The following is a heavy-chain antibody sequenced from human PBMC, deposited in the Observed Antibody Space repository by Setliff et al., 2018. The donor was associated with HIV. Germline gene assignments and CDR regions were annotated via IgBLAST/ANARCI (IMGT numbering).Heavy chain of an antibody. J-gene: IGHJ4*02. CDR1: GGSFSDYY. CDR2: INHSGST. V-gene: IGHV4-34*01. D-gene: IGHD1-7*01. Sequence: PSETPSLTCAVYGGSFSDYYWSWIRQPPGKGLEWIGEINHSGSTSYSPSLMSRVTISVDTSKKQFSLKLSSVTAADTAVYYCARVELGHFDYWGQGTLVTVSS. CDR3: ARVELGHFDY.